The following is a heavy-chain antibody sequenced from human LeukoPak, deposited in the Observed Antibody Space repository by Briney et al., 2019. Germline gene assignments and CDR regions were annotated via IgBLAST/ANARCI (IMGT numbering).Heavy chain of an antibody. CDR1: GFTFSSSW. V-gene: IGHV3-7*04. D-gene: IGHD5-12*01. CDR3: ARVRLVTTQYDAFAM. Sequence: PGGSLRLSCAASGFTFSSSWMHWVRQAPGKGLEWVANVKQDGSEKYYVDSVKGRFTISRDNTKNSLYLQMDSLRAEDTAVYFCARVRLVTTQYDAFAMWGQGTMVTVSS. CDR2: VKQDGSEK. J-gene: IGHJ3*02.